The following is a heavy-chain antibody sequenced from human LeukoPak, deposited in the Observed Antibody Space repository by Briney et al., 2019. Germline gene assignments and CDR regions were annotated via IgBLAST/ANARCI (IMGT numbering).Heavy chain of an antibody. V-gene: IGHV4-59*08. CDR3: ARPFSGSYSDAFDL. J-gene: IGHJ3*01. Sequence: SETLSLTCTVSGGSISSYYWNWIRQPPGKGLEWIGYIYNSGTIYYSGSTNYNPSLLSRVTISVDTSKNQFSLKLRSVTAADTAVYYCARPFSGSYSDAFDLWGQGTMVTVSS. CDR1: GGSISSYY. D-gene: IGHD1-26*01. CDR2: IYNSGTIYYSGST.